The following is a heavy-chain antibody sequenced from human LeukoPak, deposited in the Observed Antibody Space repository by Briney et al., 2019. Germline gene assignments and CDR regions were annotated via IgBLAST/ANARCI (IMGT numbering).Heavy chain of an antibody. CDR1: GYSFDSGYY. V-gene: IGHV4-38-2*02. CDR3: ARLYCISTSCYTIDY. D-gene: IGHD2-2*02. J-gene: IGHJ4*02. Sequence: PSETLSLTCTVSGYSFDSGYYWGWIRQPPGKGLEWIANIYYSGSTSYNPSLKSRVTVSIDTSKNKFSLKLYSVPAADTALYYCARLYCISTSCYTIDYWGQGTLVTVSS. CDR2: IYYSGST.